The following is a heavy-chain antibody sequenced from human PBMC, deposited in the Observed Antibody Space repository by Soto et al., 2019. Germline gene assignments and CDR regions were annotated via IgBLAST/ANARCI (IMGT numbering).Heavy chain of an antibody. CDR3: ARDSAYYYDSSGYTNWFDP. J-gene: IGHJ5*02. Sequence: SETLSLTCTVSGGSISSYYWSWIRQPPGKGLEWIGYIYYSGSTNYNPSLKSRVTISVDTSKNQFSLKLSSVTAADTAVYYCARDSAYYYDSSGYTNWFDPWGQGTLVTVSS. CDR2: IYYSGST. CDR1: GGSISSYY. V-gene: IGHV4-59*01. D-gene: IGHD3-22*01.